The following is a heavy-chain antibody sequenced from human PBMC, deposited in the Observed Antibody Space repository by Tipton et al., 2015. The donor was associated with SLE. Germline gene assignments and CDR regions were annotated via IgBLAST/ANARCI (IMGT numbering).Heavy chain of an antibody. V-gene: IGHV4-59*01. CDR1: GGSISSYY. Sequence: TLSLTCTVSGGSISSYYWSWIRQPPGKGLEWIGYIYYSGSTNYNPSLKSRVTISVDTSKNHFSLKESSVTAADTAVYYCARAEGSWDAFDIWGHGTMVTVSS. CDR2: IYYSGST. CDR3: ARAEGSWDAFDI. D-gene: IGHD2-15*01. J-gene: IGHJ3*02.